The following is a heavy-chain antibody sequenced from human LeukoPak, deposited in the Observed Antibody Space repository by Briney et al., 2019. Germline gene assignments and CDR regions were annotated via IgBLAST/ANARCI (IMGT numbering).Heavy chain of an antibody. V-gene: IGHV4-59*01. J-gene: IGHJ5*02. CDR3: ARAPIPYDRSRTDYRFDP. Sequence: SETLSLTCSVSVGSISSYYWSWIRQPPGKGLEWIGYIYYSGSTNYNPSLKSRVTISLDTSKSQFSLKLTSVTAADTAVYYCARAPIPYDRSRTDYRFDPWGQGTLVTVAS. CDR1: VGSISSYY. D-gene: IGHD3-16*01. CDR2: IYYSGST.